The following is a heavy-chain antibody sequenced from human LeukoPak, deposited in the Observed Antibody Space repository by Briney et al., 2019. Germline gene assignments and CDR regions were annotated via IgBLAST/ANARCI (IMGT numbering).Heavy chain of an antibody. CDR1: GFTFSSHA. J-gene: IGHJ4*02. CDR3: AKDSGPYTSGYYGH. V-gene: IGHV3-30*04. D-gene: IGHD3-22*01. Sequence: GGSLRLSCAASGFTFSSHALHWVRQAPGKGLEWVAFISYDGRAKYYADSVKGRFTISRDNSKNTLFLQMNSLRAEDTAVYYCAKDSGPYTSGYYGHWGQGTLVTVSS. CDR2: ISYDGRAK.